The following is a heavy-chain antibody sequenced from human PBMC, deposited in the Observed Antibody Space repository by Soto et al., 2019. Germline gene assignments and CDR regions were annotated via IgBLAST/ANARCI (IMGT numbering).Heavy chain of an antibody. V-gene: IGHV4-4*02. CDR2: VYHTGGT. CDR3: AREIVTAGGNNYFDP. D-gene: IGHD2-21*02. Sequence: SETLSLTCGVSGGTVASSHWWSWVRQSPGRGLEWIGNVYHTGGTNFNPSLQSRVTFSVDKSNNQFSLRLTSVTAADTAVYFCAREIVTAGGNNYFDPWGPGTLVTVSS. J-gene: IGHJ5*02. CDR1: GGTVASSHW.